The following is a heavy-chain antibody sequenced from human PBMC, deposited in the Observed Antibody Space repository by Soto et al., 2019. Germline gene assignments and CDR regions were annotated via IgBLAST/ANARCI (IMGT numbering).Heavy chain of an antibody. D-gene: IGHD3-10*01. CDR2: IYYSGST. V-gene: IGHV4-59*01. Sequence: QVQLQESGPGLVKPSETLSLTCTVSGASISNYYWSWIRQPPGKGLEWIGYIYYSGSTNYNPSLKSRVTIPVDTSKGQFALKVSSVTAADTAVYYCARDGYYGSGRLLTGGQGTLVTVSS. J-gene: IGHJ4*02. CDR1: GASISNYY. CDR3: ARDGYYGSGRLLT.